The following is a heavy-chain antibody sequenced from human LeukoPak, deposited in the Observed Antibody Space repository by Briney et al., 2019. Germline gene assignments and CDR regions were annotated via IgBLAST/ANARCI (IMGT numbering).Heavy chain of an antibody. V-gene: IGHV3-23*01. CDR3: AKDGSRSREVFPYYYGSGRLQYMDV. D-gene: IGHD3-10*01. CDR1: GFTFSSYA. Sequence: GGSLRLSCAASGFTFSSYAMSWVRQAPGKGLEWVSAISGSGGSTYYADSVKGRFTISRDNSKNTLYLQMNSLRDEDTAVFHCAKDGSRSREVFPYYYGSGRLQYMDVWGKGTTVIISS. J-gene: IGHJ6*03. CDR2: ISGSGGST.